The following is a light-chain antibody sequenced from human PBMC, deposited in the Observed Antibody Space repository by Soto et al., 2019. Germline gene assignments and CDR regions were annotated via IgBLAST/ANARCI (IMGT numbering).Light chain of an antibody. CDR2: GAS. V-gene: IGKV3-15*01. Sequence: EIVMTQSPATLSVSPGERATLFCRASQSVSRNLAWYQQKPGQAPRLLIYGASTRTTSIPARFSGSGSGKEFTLTISSLQSEDFAVYYCQQYNNWPPWTCGQGTKVESK. CDR1: QSVSRN. J-gene: IGKJ1*01. CDR3: QQYNNWPPWT.